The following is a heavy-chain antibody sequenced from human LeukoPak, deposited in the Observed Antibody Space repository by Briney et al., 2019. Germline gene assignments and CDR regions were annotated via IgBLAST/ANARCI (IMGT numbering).Heavy chain of an antibody. J-gene: IGHJ4*02. CDR3: ARGKETYYYGSGSYYPTTTPDY. CDR2: ISSSSSYI. Sequence: PGGSLRLSCAASGFTFSDHFLDWVRQAPGKGLEWVSSISSSSSYIYYADSVKGRFTISRDNAKNSLYLQMNSLRAEDTAVYYCARGKETYYYGSGSYYPTTTPDYWGQGTLVTVSS. V-gene: IGHV3-21*01. D-gene: IGHD3-10*01. CDR1: GFTFSDHF.